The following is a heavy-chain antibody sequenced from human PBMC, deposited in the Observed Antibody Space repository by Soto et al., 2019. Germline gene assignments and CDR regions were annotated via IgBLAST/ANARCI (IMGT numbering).Heavy chain of an antibody. CDR1: GFTFSNYA. CDR2: ISHDANNE. V-gene: IGHV3-30*03. Sequence: QVQLVESGGGVVQPGRSLRLSCAASGFTFSNYAMHWVRQAPGKGLEWVAVISHDANNEYYAVSVEGRFTISRDNSKNRLYLQMIGLRADDTAVYYCGRVHVQTQLWSGMPLGFWGQGTLVTVSS. J-gene: IGHJ4*02. D-gene: IGHD5-18*01. CDR3: GRVHVQTQLWSGMPLGF.